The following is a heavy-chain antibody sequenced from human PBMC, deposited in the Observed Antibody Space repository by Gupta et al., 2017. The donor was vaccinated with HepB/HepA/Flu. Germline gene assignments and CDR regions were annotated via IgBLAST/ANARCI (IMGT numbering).Heavy chain of an antibody. V-gene: IGHV3-74*01. CDR2: PNSDGSIT. CDR3: ARGGFYSYKPIDY. CDR1: GFTFSRDC. Sequence: EVQLVESGGGLVQSGGSLRLSCAGSGFTFSRDCMHCVRQAPGKGLVWVLQPNSDGSITSYADSVKGRFTISRDNAKNMLYLQMNSLRAEDTAVYYCARGGFYSYKPIDYWGQGTLVTVSS. D-gene: IGHD5-24*01. J-gene: IGHJ4*02.